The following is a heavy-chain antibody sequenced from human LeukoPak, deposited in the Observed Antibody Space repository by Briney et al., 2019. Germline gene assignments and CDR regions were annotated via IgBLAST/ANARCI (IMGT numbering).Heavy chain of an antibody. Sequence: SETLSLTPTVSVGSTNNYYWRCIREPPEKELGWMGHIYFKGSTNDNPSLKSRVSISVDTSKNRFSLKLSSVTTADAAVYYCARCSFNSGWYFDYWGQGALVTVAS. CDR1: VGSTNNYY. D-gene: IGHD5-12*01. CDR3: ARCSFNSGWYFDY. CDR2: IYFKGST. J-gene: IGHJ4*02. V-gene: IGHV4-59*01.